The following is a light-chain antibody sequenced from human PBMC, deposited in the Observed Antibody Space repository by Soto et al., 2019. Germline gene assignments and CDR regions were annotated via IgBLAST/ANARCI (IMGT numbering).Light chain of an antibody. V-gene: IGKV3-15*01. Sequence: EIVMTQSPATLSLSPGERATLSCRASRSVSTKLVWYQHKPGQPPRLLISGASARATGIPDRFSGSGSGTEFTLTIASLQSEEFAVYYCQQSDNWPPTFGQGTKVEIK. CDR3: QQSDNWPPT. CDR2: GAS. J-gene: IGKJ1*01. CDR1: RSVSTK.